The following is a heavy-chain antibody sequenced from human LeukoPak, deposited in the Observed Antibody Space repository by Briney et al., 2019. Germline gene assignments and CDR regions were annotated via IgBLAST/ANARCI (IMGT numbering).Heavy chain of an antibody. Sequence: SGTLSLTCAVSGGSISSSNWWSWVRQPPGKGLEWIGEIYHSGSTNYNPSLKSRVTISVDTSKNQFSLKLSSVTAADTAVYYCARTLLWFGEEYFDYWGQGTLVTVSS. CDR1: GGSISSSNW. CDR3: ARTLLWFGEEYFDY. V-gene: IGHV4-4*02. CDR2: IYHSGST. D-gene: IGHD3-10*01. J-gene: IGHJ4*02.